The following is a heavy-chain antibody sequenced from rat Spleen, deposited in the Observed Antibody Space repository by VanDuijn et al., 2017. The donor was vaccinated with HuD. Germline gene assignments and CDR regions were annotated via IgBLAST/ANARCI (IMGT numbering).Heavy chain of an antibody. CDR2: ISTGGGDT. CDR3: ARVYDGTHYYDDY. CDR1: GFTYNDYA. V-gene: IGHV5S13*01. D-gene: IGHD1-12*02. J-gene: IGHJ2*01. Sequence: EVQLVESGGGLVQPGGSLKLSCAASGFTYNDYAMAWVRQAPAKGLEWVATISTGGGDTYYRDSVRGRFTISRDNAKNTQYLQMDSLRSEDTATYYCARVYDGTHYYDDYWGQGVMVTVSS.